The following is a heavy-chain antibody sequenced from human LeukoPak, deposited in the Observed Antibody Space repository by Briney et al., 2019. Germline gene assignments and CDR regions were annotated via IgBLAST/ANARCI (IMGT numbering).Heavy chain of an antibody. CDR3: ARQASSGYSLNDAFDI. CDR1: GYTFTSYG. D-gene: IGHD3-22*01. J-gene: IGHJ3*02. Sequence: ASVKVSCKASGYTFTSYGISWVRQAPGQGLEWMGWISAYNGNTNYAQKLQGRVTMTTDTSTSTAYMELRSLRSDDTAVYYCARQASSGYSLNDAFDIWGQGTMVTVSS. V-gene: IGHV1-18*01. CDR2: ISAYNGNT.